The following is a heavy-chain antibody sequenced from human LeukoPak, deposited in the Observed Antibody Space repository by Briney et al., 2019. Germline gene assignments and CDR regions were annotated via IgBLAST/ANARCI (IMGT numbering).Heavy chain of an antibody. CDR3: AKGTALVVVAATLDY. J-gene: IGHJ4*02. Sequence: GGSLRLSCAASGFTFSSYGMHWVRQAPGKGLEWVSFIRYDGSNEYYADSVRGRFTISRDNSKNTLYLQMNSLRAEDTAVYYCAKGTALVVVAATLDYWGQGTLVTVSS. CDR2: IRYDGSNE. D-gene: IGHD2-15*01. V-gene: IGHV3-30*02. CDR1: GFTFSSYG.